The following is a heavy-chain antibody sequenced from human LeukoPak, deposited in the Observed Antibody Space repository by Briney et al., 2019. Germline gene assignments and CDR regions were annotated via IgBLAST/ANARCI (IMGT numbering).Heavy chain of an antibody. Sequence: SETLSLACAVFGASITNFYWSWIRQPPGKGLEWIGYIYYIGITNFNPSLKSRVTISLDTSKNQFSLKLSSVTAADTAVYYCAGSSAWSPFNYWGQGTLVTVSS. J-gene: IGHJ4*02. D-gene: IGHD6-19*01. CDR1: GASITNFY. CDR2: IYYIGIT. V-gene: IGHV4-59*01. CDR3: AGSSAWSPFNY.